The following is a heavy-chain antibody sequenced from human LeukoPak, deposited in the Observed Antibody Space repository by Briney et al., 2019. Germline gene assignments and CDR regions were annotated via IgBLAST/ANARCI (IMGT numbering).Heavy chain of an antibody. J-gene: IGHJ3*02. CDR2: ISSSGSTI. Sequence: GGSLRLSCAASGFTFSDYYMSWIRQAPGKGLEWVSYISSSGSTIYYADSVKGRFTISRDYAKNSLYLQMNSLRAEDTAVYYCARITMVRGVDAFDIWGQGTMVTVSS. CDR3: ARITMVRGVDAFDI. CDR1: GFTFSDYY. V-gene: IGHV3-11*01. D-gene: IGHD3-10*01.